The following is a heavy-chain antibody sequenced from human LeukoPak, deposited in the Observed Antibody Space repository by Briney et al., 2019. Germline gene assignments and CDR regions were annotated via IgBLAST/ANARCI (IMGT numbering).Heavy chain of an antibody. CDR1: EYTLTDYA. V-gene: IGHV1-3*01. J-gene: IGHJ4*02. D-gene: IGHD3-10*01. CDR2: VNAGNGNT. Sequence: ASVKVSCKASEYTLTDYAINWVRQAPGQRLEWMGWVNAGNGNTRYSQRFQGRVTITRDTSASTAYMELSSLTSEDTAVYYCMRDKGSGWGQGTLVTVSS. CDR3: MRDKGSG.